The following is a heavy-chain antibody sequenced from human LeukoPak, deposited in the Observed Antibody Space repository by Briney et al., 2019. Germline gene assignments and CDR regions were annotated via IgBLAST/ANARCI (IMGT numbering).Heavy chain of an antibody. D-gene: IGHD2-15*01. Sequence: GGSLRLSCAASGFTFSNAWMSWVRQAPGKGLEWVSYISSSSSTIYYADSVKGRFTISRDNAKNSLYLQMNSLRAEDTAVYYCARVVGAVDYWGQGTLVTVSS. V-gene: IGHV3-48*01. CDR3: ARVVGAVDY. J-gene: IGHJ4*02. CDR1: GFTFSNAW. CDR2: ISSSSSTI.